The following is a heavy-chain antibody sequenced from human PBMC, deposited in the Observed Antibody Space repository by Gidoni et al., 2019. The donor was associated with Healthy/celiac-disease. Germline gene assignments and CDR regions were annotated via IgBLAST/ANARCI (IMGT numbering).Heavy chain of an antibody. J-gene: IGHJ4*02. CDR1: GFPLGRSG. CDR3: ARVHSPYCSGGSCHPIDY. V-gene: IGHV3-30*03. CDR2: ISYDGSNK. D-gene: IGHD2-15*01. Sequence: QVQLVESGGGVVQPGRSLRLSCAASGFPLGRSGMHWVRQAPGKGLEWVAVISYDGSNKYYADSVKGRFTISRDNSKNTLYLQMNSLRAEDTAVYYCARVHSPYCSGGSCHPIDYWGQGTLVTVSS.